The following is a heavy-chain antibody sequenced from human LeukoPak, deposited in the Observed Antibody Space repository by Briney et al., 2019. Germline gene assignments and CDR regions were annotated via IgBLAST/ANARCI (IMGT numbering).Heavy chain of an antibody. D-gene: IGHD5-12*01. CDR2: INPNSGGT. V-gene: IGHV1-2*02. J-gene: IGHJ4*02. CDR1: GYTFTGYY. Sequence: ASVKVSCKASGYTFTGYYMHWVRQAPGQGLEWMGWINPNSGGTNYAQKFQGRVTMTRDTSISTAYMELSSLRSEDTAVYYCARVPPPEGYTSFDYWGQGTLVTVSS. CDR3: ARVPPPEGYTSFDY.